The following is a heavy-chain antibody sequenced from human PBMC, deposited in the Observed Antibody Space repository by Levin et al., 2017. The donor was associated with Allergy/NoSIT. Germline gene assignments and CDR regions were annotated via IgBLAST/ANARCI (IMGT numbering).Heavy chain of an antibody. CDR3: AKGSYCSAGTCYSRLGY. CDR1: GFTFSSDV. Sequence: SLIFSCAASGFTFSSDVMSWVRQAPGPFLFFFSFLLFLCSSPSSAASVRGRFTISRDNSKNMLSLQMNSLRAEDTALYYCAKGSYCSAGTCYSRLGYWGQGTLVTVSS. V-gene: IGHV3-23*01. CDR2: LLFLCSSP. D-gene: IGHD2-15*01. J-gene: IGHJ4*02.